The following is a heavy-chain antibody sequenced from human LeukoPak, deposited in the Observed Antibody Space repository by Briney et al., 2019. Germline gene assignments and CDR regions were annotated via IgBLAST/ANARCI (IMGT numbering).Heavy chain of an antibody. CDR3: AKSKTSWYYYDSSGYSAFDI. V-gene: IGHV3-9*01. D-gene: IGHD3-22*01. J-gene: IGHJ3*02. CDR2: ISWNSGSI. CDR1: GFTFDDYA. Sequence: GGSLRLSCTASGFTFDDYAMPWVRQAPGKGLEWVSGISWNSGSIGYADSVKGRFTISRDNAKNSLYLQMNSLRAEDTALYYCAKSKTSWYYYDSSGYSAFDIWGQGTMVTVSS.